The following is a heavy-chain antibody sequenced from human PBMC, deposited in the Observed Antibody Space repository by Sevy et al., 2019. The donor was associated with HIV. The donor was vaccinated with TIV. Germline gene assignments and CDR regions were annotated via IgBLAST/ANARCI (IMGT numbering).Heavy chain of an antibody. Sequence: SETLSLTCAVSGDSINGDSYYWGWIRQHPGKGLEWIGSIDHRGTTYYNPSLKSRITISLDTSKIRFSLTLRSVMAADTALYYCARDLLECADSRCYDAFDLWGQGTAVTVSS. D-gene: IGHD3-22*01. CDR3: ARDLLECADSRCYDAFDL. CDR2: IDHRGTT. V-gene: IGHV4-31*11. J-gene: IGHJ3*01. CDR1: GDSINGDSYY.